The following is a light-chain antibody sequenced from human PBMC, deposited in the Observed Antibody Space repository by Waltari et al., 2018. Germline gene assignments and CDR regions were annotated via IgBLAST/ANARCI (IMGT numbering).Light chain of an antibody. CDR1: KIGSKN. CDR2: DDG. J-gene: IGLJ1*01. V-gene: IGLV3-21*02. CDR3: QVWDSGSDHYV. Sequence: SYELTQPPSVSVAPGQTARITCDGDKIGSKNEQWYQHKPGQAPGLVVYDDGDRPSGIPERFSGSNSGNTAALTISRVDAGDEAEYYCQVWDSGSDHYVFGTVTKVTVL.